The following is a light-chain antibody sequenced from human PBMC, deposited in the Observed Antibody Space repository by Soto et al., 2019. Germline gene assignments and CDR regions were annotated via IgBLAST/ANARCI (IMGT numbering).Light chain of an antibody. V-gene: IGKV3-20*01. CDR3: QQYGSSPLA. CDR2: GAS. Sequence: EIVLTQSPGTLSLSPGERVTLSCRASQTVSSSYLAWYQQKPGQAARLLIYGASSRATRVPDRFSGSGSRTDFTLTINRLEPEDFAVYYCQQYGSSPLAFGGGTKVEIK. J-gene: IGKJ4*01. CDR1: QTVSSSY.